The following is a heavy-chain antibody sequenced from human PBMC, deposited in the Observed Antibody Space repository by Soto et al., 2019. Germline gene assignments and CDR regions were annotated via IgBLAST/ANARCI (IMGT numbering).Heavy chain of an antibody. CDR1: GGSFSSFG. D-gene: IGHD5-12*01. Sequence: SVKVSCKASGGSFSSFGISWVRQAPGQGLEWMGGIIPVFGRPNYAQRFRGRLTITADESTNTCYMELIDLESDYTAVYYCAREGSGYNFWGQGTQVTVSS. V-gene: IGHV1-69*13. J-gene: IGHJ1*01. CDR2: IIPVFGRP. CDR3: AREGSGYNF.